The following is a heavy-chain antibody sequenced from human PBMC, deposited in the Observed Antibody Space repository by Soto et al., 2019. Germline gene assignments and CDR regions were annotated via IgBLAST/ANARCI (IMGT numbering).Heavy chain of an antibody. J-gene: IGHJ4*02. CDR3: AGTRDYYDSSGYYHFDY. CDR2: IYTSGST. D-gene: IGHD3-22*01. CDR1: GGSISSYY. Sequence: SETLSLTCTVSGGSISSYYWSWIRQPAGRGLEWIGRIYTSGSTNYNPSLKSRVTMSVDTSKNQFSLKLSSVTAADTAVYYCAGTRDYYDSSGYYHFDYWGQGTLVTVSS. V-gene: IGHV4-4*07.